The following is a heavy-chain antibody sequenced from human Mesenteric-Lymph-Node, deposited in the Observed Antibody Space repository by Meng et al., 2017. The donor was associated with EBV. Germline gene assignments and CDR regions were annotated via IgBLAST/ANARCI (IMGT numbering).Heavy chain of an antibody. V-gene: IGHV4-61*01. CDR2: IYYSGSA. CDR1: GGSVRSGSYY. Sequence: LPATGPGLVQPSETLSLTCTVSGGSVRSGSYYWSWIRQPPGKGLEWIGYIYYSGSANYNPSLKSRVTISVDTSKNQFSLKLSSVTAADTAVYYCGRGRTYWYFDLWGRGTLVTVSS. CDR3: GRGRTYWYFDL. J-gene: IGHJ2*01.